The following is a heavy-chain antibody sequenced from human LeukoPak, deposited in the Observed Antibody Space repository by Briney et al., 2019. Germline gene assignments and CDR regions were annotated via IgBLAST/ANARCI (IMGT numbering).Heavy chain of an antibody. Sequence: PSETLSLTCTVSGGSISSYYWSWIRQPPGKGLEWIGYIYYSGSTNYNPSLKSRVTISVDTSKNQFSLKLSSVTAADTAVYYCARLVEEVVTFDYWGQGTLVTVSS. CDR2: IYYSGST. D-gene: IGHD2-15*01. J-gene: IGHJ4*02. CDR3: ARLVEEVVTFDY. V-gene: IGHV4-59*08. CDR1: GGSISSYY.